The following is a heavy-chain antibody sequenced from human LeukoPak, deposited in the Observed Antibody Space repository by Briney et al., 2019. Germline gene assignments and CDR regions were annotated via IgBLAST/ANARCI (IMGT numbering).Heavy chain of an antibody. CDR3: ARGRYSSSWYNWFDP. D-gene: IGHD6-13*01. J-gene: IGHJ5*02. V-gene: IGHV4-34*01. Sequence: KPSETLTLTCAVYGLTFSGYYWSWIRQPPGKGLEWMGDINHSGSTNYNPSPKSRVTISVDTSKNQFSLKLSSVTAADTAVYYCARGRYSSSWYNWFDPWGQGTLVTVSS. CDR2: INHSGST. CDR1: GLTFSGYY.